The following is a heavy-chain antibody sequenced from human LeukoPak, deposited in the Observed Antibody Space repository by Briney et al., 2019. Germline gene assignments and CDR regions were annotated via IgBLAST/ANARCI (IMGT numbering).Heavy chain of an antibody. CDR1: GGSISSYY. J-gene: IGHJ4*02. V-gene: IGHV4-59*08. D-gene: IGHD6-19*01. CDR2: IYYSGST. Sequence: SETLSLTCTVSGGSISSYYWSWIRQPPGKGLEWIGYIYYSGSTNYNPSLKSRVTISVDTSKKQFSLKLSSVTAADTAVYYCARNIAVAGTGPPAFDYWGQGTLVTVSS. CDR3: ARNIAVAGTGPPAFDY.